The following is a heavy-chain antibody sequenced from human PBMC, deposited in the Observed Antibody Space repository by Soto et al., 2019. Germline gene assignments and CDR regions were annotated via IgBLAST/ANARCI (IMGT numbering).Heavy chain of an antibody. D-gene: IGHD3-16*01. Sequence: QVQLVESGGGVVQPGTSLRVSCVGSGLTFRSYVMHWVRQAPGKGLAWVALTSYDGSDKYYDDSVRGRFTISRDNSRNTVDLQMDSLRLEDTALYYCARWGTTGGLDVWGQGTLVSVSS. J-gene: IGHJ1*01. CDR1: GLTFRSYV. V-gene: IGHV3-30*19. CDR3: ARWGTTGGLDV. CDR2: TSYDGSDK.